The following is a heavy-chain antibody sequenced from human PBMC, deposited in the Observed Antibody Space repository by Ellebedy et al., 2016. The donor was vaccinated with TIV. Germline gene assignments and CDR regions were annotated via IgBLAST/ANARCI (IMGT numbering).Heavy chain of an antibody. Sequence: GESLKISCAASGFTFSSYAMSWVRQAPGKGLEWVSAISGSGGSTYYADSVKGRFTISRDNSKNTLYLQMNSLRAEDTAVYYCAKDRATADYYYYGMDVWGQGTTVTVSS. J-gene: IGHJ6*02. D-gene: IGHD5-12*01. V-gene: IGHV3-23*01. CDR2: ISGSGGST. CDR3: AKDRATADYYYYGMDV. CDR1: GFTFSSYA.